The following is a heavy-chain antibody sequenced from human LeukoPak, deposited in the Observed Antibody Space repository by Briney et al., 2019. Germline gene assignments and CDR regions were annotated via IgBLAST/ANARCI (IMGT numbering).Heavy chain of an antibody. Sequence: GGSLRLSCAASGFTFSRYAMHWVRQAPGKGLEWVAVISYGGSNKYYADSVKGRFTISRDSSKNTLYLQMNSLRAEDTAVYYCASHYDTSGYHYFDFRGQGTLVTVSS. V-gene: IGHV3-30-3*01. J-gene: IGHJ4*02. CDR1: GFTFSRYA. CDR2: ISYGGSNK. D-gene: IGHD3-22*01. CDR3: ASHYDTSGYHYFDF.